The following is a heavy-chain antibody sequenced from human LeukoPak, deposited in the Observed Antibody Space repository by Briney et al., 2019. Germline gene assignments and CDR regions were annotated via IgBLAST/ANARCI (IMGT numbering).Heavy chain of an antibody. Sequence: GGSLRLSCTASGFTFSSYAMSCVRQPPGKGLEWVSAISGTGGSTYNSDSVKGRFTISRDNPKNTLYLQMNSLRAEDTAIYYCAKSRSDWYDVFDYWGQGTLVTVSS. D-gene: IGHD6-19*01. CDR1: GFTFSSYA. V-gene: IGHV3-23*01. CDR2: ISGTGGST. J-gene: IGHJ4*02. CDR3: AKSRSDWYDVFDY.